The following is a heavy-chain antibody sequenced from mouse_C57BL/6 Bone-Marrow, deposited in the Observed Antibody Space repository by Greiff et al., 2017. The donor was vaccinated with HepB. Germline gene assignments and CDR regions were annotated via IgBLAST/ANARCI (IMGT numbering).Heavy chain of an antibody. D-gene: IGHD4-1*01. J-gene: IGHJ1*03. CDR2: ISYSGST. V-gene: IGHV3-8*01. Sequence: VQLKESGPGLAKPSQTLSLTCSVTGYSITSDYWNWIRKFPGNKLEYMGYISYSGSTYYNPSLKSRISITRDTSKNQYYLQLHSVTTEDTATYYCARTNWGGGYWYFDVWGTGTTVTVSS. CDR3: ARTNWGGGYWYFDV. CDR1: GYSITSDY.